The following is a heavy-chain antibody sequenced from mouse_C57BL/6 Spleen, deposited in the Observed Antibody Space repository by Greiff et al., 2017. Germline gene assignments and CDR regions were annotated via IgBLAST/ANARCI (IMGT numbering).Heavy chain of an antibody. CDR2: IRNKANNHAT. V-gene: IGHV6-6*01. Sequence: DVKLVESGGGLVQPGGSMKLSCAASGFTFSDAWMDWVRQSPEKGLEWVAEIRNKANNHATYYAESVKGRFTISRDDSKSSVYLQMNSLRAEDTGFYYCTTPTVYYDCDGGFAYWGQGTLVTVSA. J-gene: IGHJ3*01. CDR1: GFTFSDAW. CDR3: TTPTVYYDCDGGFAY. D-gene: IGHD2-4*01.